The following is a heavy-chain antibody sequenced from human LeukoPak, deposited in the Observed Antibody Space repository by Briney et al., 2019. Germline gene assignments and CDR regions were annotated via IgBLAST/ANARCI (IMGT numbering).Heavy chain of an antibody. V-gene: IGHV3-23*01. J-gene: IGHJ4*02. Sequence: GGSLRLSCAASGFTFSNYAMSWVRQAPGKGLEWVSAITGSGGSTYYADSVKGRFTISRDNSKNTLYLQMSSLRAEDTAVYYCAKGVLGTMIAVLFDYWGQGTLVTVSS. D-gene: IGHD3-22*01. CDR2: ITGSGGST. CDR1: GFTFSNYA. CDR3: AKGVLGTMIAVLFDY.